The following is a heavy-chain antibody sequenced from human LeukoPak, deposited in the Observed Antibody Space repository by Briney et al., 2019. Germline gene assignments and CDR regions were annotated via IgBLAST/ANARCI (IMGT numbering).Heavy chain of an antibody. CDR1: GASITSYY. Sequence: SETLSLTCTVSGASITSYYWNWMRQSPGKGLGWIGYGHHSGTTNYNPSLESRVTISVDTSKNQFSLKLSSVTAADTAVYYCARQVEWGLMNSRYSYEDWFDPWDQGTLVTVSS. J-gene: IGHJ5*02. D-gene: IGHD5-18*01. CDR2: GHHSGTT. CDR3: ARQVEWGLMNSRYSYEDWFDP. V-gene: IGHV4-59*08.